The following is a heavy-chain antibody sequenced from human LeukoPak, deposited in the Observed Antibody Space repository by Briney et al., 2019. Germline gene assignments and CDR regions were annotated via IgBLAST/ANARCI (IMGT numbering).Heavy chain of an antibody. CDR2: ISYDGSKR. Sequence: GGSLRLSCVTSGFTFNSYGFYWVRQAPGKGLEWVAVISYDGSKRYYADSVKGRFTISRDTSNKTAYLEMNSLRVDDTAVYYCARDVISRQMITLGLGFWGQGILVTVSS. V-gene: IGHV3-30*03. CDR3: ARDVISRQMITLGLGF. D-gene: IGHD1-20*01. CDR1: GFTFNSYG. J-gene: IGHJ4*02.